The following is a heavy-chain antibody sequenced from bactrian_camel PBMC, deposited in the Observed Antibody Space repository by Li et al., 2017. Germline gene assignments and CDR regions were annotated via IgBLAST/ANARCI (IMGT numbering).Heavy chain of an antibody. D-gene: IGHD2*01. CDR2: IDSDGET. CDR1: TGTFRSAC. J-gene: IGHJ4*01. Sequence: HVQLVESGGGLAQAGGSLRLSCAARTGTFRSACMGWIRQVSGKEREGVASIDSDGETTYTDSVKGRFTISRDNAKNSVYLQMNNLKLEDTATYYCAANFGPYCSGPYLARRANFEGQGTQVTVS. V-gene: IGHV3S9*01.